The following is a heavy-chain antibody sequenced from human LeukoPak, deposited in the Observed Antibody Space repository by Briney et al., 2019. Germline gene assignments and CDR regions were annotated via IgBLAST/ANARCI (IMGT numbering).Heavy chain of an antibody. CDR1: GFTFSSYW. J-gene: IGHJ4*02. CDR2: INEDGGEK. CDR3: VRGGFSLDY. D-gene: IGHD3-10*01. V-gene: IGHV3-7*01. Sequence: GGSLRLSCAASGFTFSSYWMNWVRQAPGKGLEWVANINEDGGEKYYVDSVKGRIIISRDNARNSLYLQMNSPRAEDTAVYYCVRGGFSLDYWGQGTLVTVSS.